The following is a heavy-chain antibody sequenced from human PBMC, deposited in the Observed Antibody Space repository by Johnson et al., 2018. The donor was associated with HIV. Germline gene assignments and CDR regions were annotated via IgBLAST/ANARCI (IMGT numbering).Heavy chain of an antibody. CDR2: ISYDGSNK. J-gene: IGHJ3*02. D-gene: IGHD3-16*01. CDR3: ARDGQMTLGDDAFDI. Sequence: QVQLVESGGGVVQPGRSLRLSCAASGFTFSSYAMHWVRQAPGKGLEWVAVISYDGSNKYYADSVKGRFTISRDNSKNTLHLQMNSLGAEDTAVYYCARDGQMTLGDDAFDIWGQGTMVTVSS. CDR1: GFTFSSYA. V-gene: IGHV3-30-3*01.